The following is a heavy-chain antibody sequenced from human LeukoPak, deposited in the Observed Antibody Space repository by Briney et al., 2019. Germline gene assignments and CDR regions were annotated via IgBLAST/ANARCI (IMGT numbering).Heavy chain of an antibody. D-gene: IGHD3-9*01. CDR1: GYTFSSYD. Sequence: ASVKVSCKASGYTFSSYDINWVRQATGQGLEWMGWMNPNSGNTGYAQKFQGRVTMTRNTSISTAYMELSSLRSEDTAVYYCARVTALFRYLGRTLFDYWGQGTLVTVSS. V-gene: IGHV1-8*01. J-gene: IGHJ4*02. CDR2: MNPNSGNT. CDR3: ARVTALFRYLGRTLFDY.